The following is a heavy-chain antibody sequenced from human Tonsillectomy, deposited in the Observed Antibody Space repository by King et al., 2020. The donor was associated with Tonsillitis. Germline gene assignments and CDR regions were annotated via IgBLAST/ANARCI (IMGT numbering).Heavy chain of an antibody. J-gene: IGHJ4*02. V-gene: IGHV3-20*01. CDR3: ARVAFGGVIGPFDY. CDR1: GFTFDDYG. CDR2: INWNGGST. Sequence: DVQLVESGGGVVRPGGSLRLSCAASGFTFDDYGMSWVRQAPGKGLEWVSGINWNGGSTGYADSLKGRFTISRDNAKNSLYLQMNSLRAEDTALYHCARVAFGGVIGPFDYWGQGTLVTVSS. D-gene: IGHD3-16*02.